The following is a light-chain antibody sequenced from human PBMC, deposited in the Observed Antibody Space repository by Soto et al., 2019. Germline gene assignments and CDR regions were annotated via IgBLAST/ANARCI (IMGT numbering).Light chain of an antibody. Sequence: EIVMTQSPATLSVSPGERATLSCRASQSVSKNVAWYQQKPGQAPRLLIYHAATRATGIPARFSGSGSGTEVTLTISSLQSEDCAVYYCQQYNEWPLTFGGGTKVEIK. CDR1: QSVSKN. V-gene: IGKV3-15*01. J-gene: IGKJ4*01. CDR2: HAA. CDR3: QQYNEWPLT.